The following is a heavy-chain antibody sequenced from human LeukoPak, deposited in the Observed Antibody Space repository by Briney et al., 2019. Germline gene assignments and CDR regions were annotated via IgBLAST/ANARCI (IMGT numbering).Heavy chain of an antibody. V-gene: IGHV3-7*01. CDR1: GFRFSSYW. J-gene: IGHJ3*02. CDR2: TNQDGSEK. D-gene: IGHD4-17*01. CDR3: VRVFRDYVEAFDI. Sequence: GGSLRLSCAASGFRFSSYWMSWVRQAPGKGLEWVANTNQDGSEKHYVDSVKGRISISRDNAKSSLYLQMNSLRAEDTAVYYCVRVFRDYVEAFDIWGQGTMVTVSS.